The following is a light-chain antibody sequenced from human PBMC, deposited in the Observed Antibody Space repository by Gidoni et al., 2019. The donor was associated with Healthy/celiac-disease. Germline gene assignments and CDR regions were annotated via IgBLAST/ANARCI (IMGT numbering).Light chain of an antibody. J-gene: IGKJ4*01. CDR2: DAS. CDR3: QQRSNWALT. V-gene: IGKV3-11*01. CDR1: QSVSSY. Sequence: DIVLTHSPATLSLSPGERATLSCRASQSVSSYLAWYQQKPGQAPRLLIYDASNRATGIPARFSGSGSGTDFTLTISSLEPEDFAVYYCQQRSNWALTFGGGTKVEIK.